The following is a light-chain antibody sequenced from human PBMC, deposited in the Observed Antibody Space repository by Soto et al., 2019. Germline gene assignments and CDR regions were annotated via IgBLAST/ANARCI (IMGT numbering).Light chain of an antibody. CDR3: QHYGTSLWT. CDR2: DTS. CDR1: QSISNSY. V-gene: IGKV3-20*01. J-gene: IGKJ1*01. Sequence: EIVLPQSPGTLSLSPGERATLSCRASQSISNSYLAWYQQKRGQAPRLLIYDTSTRATGIPDRFSGSGSGTDFTLTISRLGPEDFAVYYCQHYGTSLWTFGQGTKVDIK.